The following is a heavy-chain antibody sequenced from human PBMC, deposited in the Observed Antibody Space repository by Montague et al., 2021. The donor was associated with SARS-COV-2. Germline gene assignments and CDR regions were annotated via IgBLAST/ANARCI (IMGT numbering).Heavy chain of an antibody. CDR1: GDSVSSQSVA. V-gene: IGHV6-1*01. CDR2: TYYRSKWDS. D-gene: IGHD3-9*01. CDR3: ASSGITLTGLDAFDI. Sequence: CAISGDSVSSQSVAWNWLRQSPSRGLEWLGRTYYRSKWDSDYAESVKRRLVITPDTSKNQVSLQLNSVIPEDTAVYFCASSGITLTGLDAFDIWGQGTMVTVSS. J-gene: IGHJ3*02.